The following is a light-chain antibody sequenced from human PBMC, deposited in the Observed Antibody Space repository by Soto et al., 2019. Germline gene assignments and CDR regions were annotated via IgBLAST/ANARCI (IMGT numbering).Light chain of an antibody. Sequence: EIVMTQSPATLSVSPGERATLSCSASQSVSSNLAWYQQKPGQVPRLLIYGASTRATGIPARFSGSGSGTEFTLTISSLQSEDFAVYYCQQYNNWPPLTFGGGTKVEIK. J-gene: IGKJ4*01. CDR1: QSVSSN. V-gene: IGKV3-15*01. CDR3: QQYNNWPPLT. CDR2: GAS.